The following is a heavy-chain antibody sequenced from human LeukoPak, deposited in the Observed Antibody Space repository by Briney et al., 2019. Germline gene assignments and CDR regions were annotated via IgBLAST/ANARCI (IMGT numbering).Heavy chain of an antibody. V-gene: IGHV3-48*03. Sequence: GGSLRLSCAASGFTFSSYEMNWVRQAPGKGLEWVSYISSSGSTIYYADSVKGRFTISRDNAKSSLYLQMNSLRAEDTAVYYCARTLRGYDAFDIWGQGTMVTVSS. CDR3: ARTLRGYDAFDI. CDR2: ISSSGSTI. D-gene: IGHD3-10*01. J-gene: IGHJ3*02. CDR1: GFTFSSYE.